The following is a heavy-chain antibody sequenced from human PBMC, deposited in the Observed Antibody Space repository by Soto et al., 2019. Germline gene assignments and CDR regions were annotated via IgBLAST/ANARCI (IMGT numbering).Heavy chain of an antibody. V-gene: IGHV4-31*03. CDR3: ARMTTVDTSAEFDY. CDR1: GGSISSGGYY. Sequence: PSETLSLTCTVSGGSISSGGYYWSWIRQHPGKGLEWIGYIYYSGSTYYNPSLKSRVTISVDTSKDQFSLKLSSVTAADTAVYYCARMTTVDTSAEFDYWGQGTLVTVSS. D-gene: IGHD4-17*01. CDR2: IYYSGST. J-gene: IGHJ4*02.